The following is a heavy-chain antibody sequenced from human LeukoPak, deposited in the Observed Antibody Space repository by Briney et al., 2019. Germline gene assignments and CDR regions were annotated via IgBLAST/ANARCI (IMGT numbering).Heavy chain of an antibody. J-gene: IGHJ3*02. CDR3: ARRLEPFDAFDI. Sequence: SETLSLTCAVYGGSYSGYYWNWIRQPPGKGLEWIGYIYHSGSTYYNPSLKSRVTISVDRSKNQFSLKLSSVTAADTAVYYCARRLEPFDAFDIWGQGTMVTVSS. CDR2: IYHSGST. V-gene: IGHV4-34*01. CDR1: GGSYSGYY.